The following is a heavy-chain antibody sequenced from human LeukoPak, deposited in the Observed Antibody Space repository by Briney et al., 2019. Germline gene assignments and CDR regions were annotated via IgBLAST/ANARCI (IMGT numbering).Heavy chain of an antibody. CDR3: ARKLPLGYCSGGSCSRGKSWFDP. CDR2: INPNSGGT. Sequence: ASVKVACKASAWTFTGYYMYWVRQAPEQGLEWMGLINPNSGGTNYAQKFQGRVTMTRDTSISTAYMELSRLRSDDTAVYYCARKLPLGYCSGGSCSRGKSWFDPWGQGTLVTVSS. D-gene: IGHD2-15*01. CDR1: AWTFTGYY. V-gene: IGHV1-2*02. J-gene: IGHJ5*02.